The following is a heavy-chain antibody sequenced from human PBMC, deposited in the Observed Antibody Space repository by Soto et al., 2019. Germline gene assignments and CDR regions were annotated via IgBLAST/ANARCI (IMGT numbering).Heavy chain of an antibody. V-gene: IGHV3-11*04. CDR2: ISSSGDLK. CDR3: ARDRSTALGVVTPIDH. J-gene: IGHJ4*02. D-gene: IGHD3-3*01. CDR1: GFSVSGSS. Sequence: GGSLRLSCVVSGFSVSGSSIFWVRQATGKGLEWISYISSSGDLKYYADSVRGRFTISRDNFKNLLFLQMDSLRDDDTAMYFCARDRSTALGVVTPIDHWGQGTLVTVSS.